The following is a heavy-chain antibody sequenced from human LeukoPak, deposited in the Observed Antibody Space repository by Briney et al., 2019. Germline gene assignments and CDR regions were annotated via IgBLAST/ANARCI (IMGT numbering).Heavy chain of an antibody. D-gene: IGHD3-22*01. CDR3: AKVDSSGYYDY. CDR2: ISGSGGST. J-gene: IGHJ4*02. V-gene: IGHV3-23*01. CDR1: GSPFRGFA. Sequence: GGPLSLPCEAPGSPFRGFALSWVPKAPGKGLEWVSAISGSGGSTYYADSVKGRFTISRDNSKNTLYLQMNSLRAEDTAVYYCAKVDSSGYYDYWGQGTLVTVSS.